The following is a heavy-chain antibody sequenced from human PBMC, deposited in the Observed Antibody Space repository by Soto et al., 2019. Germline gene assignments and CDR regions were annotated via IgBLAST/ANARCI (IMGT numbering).Heavy chain of an antibody. CDR2: ISSTGVT. CDR3: AIRKRSLGHAFDV. D-gene: IGHD3-3*01. J-gene: IGHJ3*01. Sequence: QLQLQESGPGLVKSSETVSLTCTVSGVAISSSDDFWRWIRQLPGKGLEFIGYISSTGVTYYIPSLRGRISLSIDTSKTPDFLELRSVTAEDAAVYYCAIRKRSLGHAFDVWGQGTMVTVSS. CDR1: GVAISSSDDF. V-gene: IGHV4-30-4*01.